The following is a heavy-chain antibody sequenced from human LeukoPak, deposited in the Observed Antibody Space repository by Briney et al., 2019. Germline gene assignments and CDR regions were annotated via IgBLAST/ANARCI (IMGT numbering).Heavy chain of an antibody. CDR3: AGRRYDILTGYYGPYYFDC. J-gene: IGHJ4*02. V-gene: IGHV3-66*01. D-gene: IGHD3-9*01. CDR1: GITVSSNY. Sequence: GGSLRLSCAASGITVSSNYMSWVRQAPGKGLEWVSVIYSGGSTYYADSVKGRFTISRDNSKNTLYLQMNSLRAEDTAVYYCAGRRYDILTGYYGPYYFDCWGQGTLVTVSS. CDR2: IYSGGST.